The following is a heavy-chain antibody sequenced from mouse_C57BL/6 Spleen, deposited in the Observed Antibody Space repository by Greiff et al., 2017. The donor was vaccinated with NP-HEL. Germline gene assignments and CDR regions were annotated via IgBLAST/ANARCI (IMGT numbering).Heavy chain of an antibody. CDR2: INPNNGGT. Sequence: EVQLQQSGPELVKPGASVKISCKASGYTFTDYYMNWVKQSHGKSLEWIGDINPNNGGTSYNQKFKGKATLTVDKSSSTAYMELRSLTSEDSAVYYCALWYYAMDYWGQGTSVTVSS. J-gene: IGHJ4*01. CDR1: GYTFTDYY. V-gene: IGHV1-26*01. CDR3: ALWYYAMDY. D-gene: IGHD1-1*02.